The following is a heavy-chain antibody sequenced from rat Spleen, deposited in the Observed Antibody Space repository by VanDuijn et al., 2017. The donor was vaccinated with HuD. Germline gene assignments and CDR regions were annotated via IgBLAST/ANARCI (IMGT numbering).Heavy chain of an antibody. CDR3: TTDRLGADYFDY. CDR1: GFTFSDHA. V-gene: IGHV5S23*01. J-gene: IGHJ2*01. D-gene: IGHD5-1*01. Sequence: EVQLVESGGGLVQPGRSLKLSCAASGFTFSDHAMAWVRQAPKKGLDWVASISTGGGNTYYRDSVKGRFTISRDNAKSTLYLQMDSLRSEDTATYYCTTDRLGADYFDYWGQGVMVTVSS. CDR2: ISTGGGNT.